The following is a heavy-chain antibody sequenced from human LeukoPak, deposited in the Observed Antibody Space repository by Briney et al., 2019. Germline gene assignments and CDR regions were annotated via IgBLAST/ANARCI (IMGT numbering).Heavy chain of an antibody. CDR2: IYYSGST. V-gene: IGHV4-31*03. J-gene: IGHJ5*02. D-gene: IGHD2-8*01. Sequence: SETLSLTCTVSGGSISSGGYYWSWIRQHPGKGLEWIGYIYYSGSTYYNPSLKSRVTISVDTSKNQFSLKLSSVTAADTAVYYCARETGSYTNGVYYNWFDPWGQGTLVTVSS. CDR3: ARETGSYTNGVYYNWFDP. CDR1: GGSISSGGYY.